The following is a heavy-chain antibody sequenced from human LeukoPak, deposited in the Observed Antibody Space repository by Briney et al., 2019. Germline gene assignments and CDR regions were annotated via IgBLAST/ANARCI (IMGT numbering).Heavy chain of an antibody. CDR1: GFTCDDYA. J-gene: IGHJ3*02. Sequence: PGGSLRLSCAASGFTCDDYAMHWVRQAPGKGLEWVSGISWNSGSIGYADSVKGRFTISRDNAKNSLYLQMNSLRAEDTALYYCAGGDSTSAFDIWGQGTMVTVSS. CDR3: AGGDSTSAFDI. CDR2: ISWNSGSI. D-gene: IGHD4-17*01. V-gene: IGHV3-9*01.